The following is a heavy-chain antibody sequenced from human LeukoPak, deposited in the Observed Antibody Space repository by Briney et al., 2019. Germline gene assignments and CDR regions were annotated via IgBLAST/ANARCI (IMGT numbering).Heavy chain of an antibody. CDR1: GYTFTSYG. CDR3: ARGRSAAAEIKDNWFDP. D-gene: IGHD6-13*01. CDR2: ISAYNGNT. Sequence: ASVKVSCKASGYTFTSYGISWGRQAPGQGVGWMGWISAYNGNTNYAQKLQGRVTMTTDPSTSTAYMELRSLRSDDTAVYYCARGRSAAAEIKDNWFDPWGQGTLVTVSS. V-gene: IGHV1-18*01. J-gene: IGHJ5*02.